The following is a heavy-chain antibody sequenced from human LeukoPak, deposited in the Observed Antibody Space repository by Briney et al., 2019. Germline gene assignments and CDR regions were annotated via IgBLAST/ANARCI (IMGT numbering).Heavy chain of an antibody. J-gene: IGHJ4*02. CDR3: AKDNPVLEY. V-gene: IGHV3-30*18. CDR1: GFSFSTFG. CDR2: ISKDESNK. Sequence: PGGSLRLSCAASGFSFSTFGMHWVRQTPGKGLEWVSHISKDESNKYYADSVKGRFTISRDTSKNTLFLQMNSLRVEDTAVYYCAKDNPVLEYRGQGTLVTVSS.